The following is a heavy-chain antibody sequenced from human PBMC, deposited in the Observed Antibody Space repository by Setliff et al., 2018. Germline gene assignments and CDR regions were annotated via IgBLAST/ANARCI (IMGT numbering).Heavy chain of an antibody. Sequence: LRLSCAASGFIFSDHYMDWVRQAPGRGLEWVARSRDKASSYTTEYAASVKGRFTIARDNSKNSVYLQMNSLKTEDAAVYYCVRTVVPGYYFDSWGQGTLVTVSS. J-gene: IGHJ4*02. CDR3: VRTVVPGYYFDS. CDR1: GFIFSDHY. V-gene: IGHV3-72*01. D-gene: IGHD3-10*01. CDR2: SRDKASSYTT.